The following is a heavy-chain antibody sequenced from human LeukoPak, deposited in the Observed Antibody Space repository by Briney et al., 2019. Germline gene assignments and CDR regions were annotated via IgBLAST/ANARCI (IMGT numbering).Heavy chain of an antibody. CDR2: ISYDGSNK. CDR1: GFTFSSYA. V-gene: IGHV3-30-3*01. J-gene: IGHJ5*02. Sequence: GGSLRLPCAASGFTFSSYAMHWVRQAPGKGLEWVAVISYDGSNKYYADSVKGRFTISRDNSKNTLYLQMNSLRAEDTAVYYCARSIAVPTGGSNWFDPWGQGTLVTVSS. CDR3: ARSIAVPTGGSNWFDP. D-gene: IGHD6-19*01.